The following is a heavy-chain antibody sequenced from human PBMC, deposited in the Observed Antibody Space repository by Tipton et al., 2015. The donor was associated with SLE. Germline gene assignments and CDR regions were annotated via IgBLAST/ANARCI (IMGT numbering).Heavy chain of an antibody. CDR1: GGSFSGYS. CDR3: ARYISVYSSSWFYYYAAMDA. Sequence: TLSLTCAVYGGSFSGYSWSWIRQPPGKGLEWIGEINHSGSTNYNPSLKSRVTISLDTSKNQFSLKLTSVTTADTAVYHCARYISVYSSSWFYYYAAMDAWGQGTSVTVSS. J-gene: IGHJ6*02. D-gene: IGHD6-13*01. CDR2: INHSGST. V-gene: IGHV4-34*01.